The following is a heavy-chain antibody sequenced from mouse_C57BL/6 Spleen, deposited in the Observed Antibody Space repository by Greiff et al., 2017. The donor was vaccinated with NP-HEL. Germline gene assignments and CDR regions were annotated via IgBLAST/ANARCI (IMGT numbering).Heavy chain of an antibody. CDR1: GFTFSSYG. CDR3: ARPDSKGAMDY. V-gene: IGHV5-6*01. CDR2: ISSGGSYT. D-gene: IGHD2-5*01. Sequence: EVHLVESGGDLVKPGGSLKLSCAASGFTFSSYGMSWVRQTPDKRLEWVATISSGGSYTYYPDSVKGRFTISRDNAKNTLYLQVSSLKSEDTAMYYCARPDSKGAMDYWGQGTSVTVSS. J-gene: IGHJ4*01.